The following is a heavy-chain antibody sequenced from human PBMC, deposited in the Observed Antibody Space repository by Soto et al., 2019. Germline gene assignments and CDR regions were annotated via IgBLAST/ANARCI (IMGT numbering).Heavy chain of an antibody. CDR1: GGTFSSYT. CDR2: IIPILGIA. D-gene: IGHD2-15*01. Sequence: HVQLEQSGAEVKKPGSSVKVSCKASGGTFSSYTISWVRQAPGQGLEWMGRIIPILGIANYAQKFQGRVTITADKSTSTAYMELSSLRSEDTAVYYCILGYCSGGSCYSRYYYYGMDVWGQGTTVTVSS. J-gene: IGHJ6*02. CDR3: ILGYCSGGSCYSRYYYYGMDV. V-gene: IGHV1-69*02.